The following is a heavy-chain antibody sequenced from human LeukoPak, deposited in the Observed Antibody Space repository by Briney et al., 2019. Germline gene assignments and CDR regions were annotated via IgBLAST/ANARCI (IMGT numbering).Heavy chain of an antibody. CDR3: ARGLVLLWFGEPIRWFDP. CDR2: MNPNSGNT. J-gene: IGHJ5*02. Sequence: ASVKVSCKASGYTFTSYDINWVRQATGQGLEWMGWMNPNSGNTGYAQKFQGRVTMTRNTSISTAYMELSSLRSEDTAVYYCARGLVLLWFGEPIRWFDPWGQGTLVTVSS. V-gene: IGHV1-8*01. CDR1: GYTFTSYD. D-gene: IGHD3-10*01.